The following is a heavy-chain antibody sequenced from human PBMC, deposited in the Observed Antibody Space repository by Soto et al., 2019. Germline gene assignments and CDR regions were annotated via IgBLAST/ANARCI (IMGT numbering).Heavy chain of an antibody. J-gene: IGHJ4*02. CDR2: IYYSGST. CDR1: GGSLSSGDYY. CDR3: ARVTKPYYDSSGYYGHFDY. V-gene: IGHV4-30-4*01. D-gene: IGHD3-22*01. Sequence: SETLSLTCTVSGGSLSSGDYYWSWIRRPPGKGLEWIGYIYYSGSTYYNPSLKSRVTISVDTSKNQFSLKLSSVTAADTAVYYCARVTKPYYDSSGYYGHFDYWGQGTLVTVSS.